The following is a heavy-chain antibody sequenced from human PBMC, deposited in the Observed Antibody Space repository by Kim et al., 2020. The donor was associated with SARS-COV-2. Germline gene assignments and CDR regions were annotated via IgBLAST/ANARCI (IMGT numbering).Heavy chain of an antibody. CDR3: ARGRRVNGSGMVSLWFGP. CDR2: INHSGST. J-gene: IGHJ5*02. V-gene: IGHV4-34*01. D-gene: IGHD3-10*01. CDR1: GGSFSGYY. Sequence: SETLSLTCAVYGGSFSGYYWSWIRQPPGKGLEWIGEINHSGSTNYNPSLKRRVTISVDTSKNRFSLKLSAVTAADTAVYYCARGRRVNGSGMVSLWFGPWGQGTLVTVSS.